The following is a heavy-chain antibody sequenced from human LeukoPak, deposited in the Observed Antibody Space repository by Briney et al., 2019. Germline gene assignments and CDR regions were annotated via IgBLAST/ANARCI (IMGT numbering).Heavy chain of an antibody. CDR1: GGSISSSSYY. J-gene: IGHJ3*02. D-gene: IGHD3-22*01. CDR3: ARGTYYYDSSGFDAFDI. Sequence: SETLSLTCTVSGGSISSSSYYWGWIRQPPGKGLEWIGSIYYSGSTYYNPSLKSRVTISVDTSKNQFSLKLSSVTAADTAVYYCARGTYYYDSSGFDAFDIWGQGTMVTVSS. V-gene: IGHV4-39*07. CDR2: IYYSGST.